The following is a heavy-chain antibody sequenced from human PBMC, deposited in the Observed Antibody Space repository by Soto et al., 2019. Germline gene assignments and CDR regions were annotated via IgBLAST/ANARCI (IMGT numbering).Heavy chain of an antibody. CDR1: GFTFSSYG. Sequence: QVQLVESGGGVVQPGRSLRLSCAASGFTFSSYGMHWVRQAPGKGLEWVAVISYDGSNKYYADSVKGRFTISRDNSKNTMYLQMNGMTAEDTAAYYCARSPYSVSYLAYFDYWGQGTLVTVSS. CDR2: ISYDGSNK. D-gene: IGHD1-26*01. J-gene: IGHJ4*02. CDR3: ARSPYSVSYLAYFDY. V-gene: IGHV3-30*03.